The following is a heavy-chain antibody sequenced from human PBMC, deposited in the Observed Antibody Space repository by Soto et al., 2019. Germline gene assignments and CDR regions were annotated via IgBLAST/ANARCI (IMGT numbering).Heavy chain of an antibody. J-gene: IGHJ4*02. CDR2: VNVDDST. Sequence: EVQLLESGGGLAQPGGSLRLSCAASGFTFSSYAMSWVRQAPGKGLEWVSSVNVDDSTYYANSVKGRFTISRDNSKNTVNLQMNSLRAEDTAVDSCAKNYYLDNWAQGTLVTVSS. CDR3: AKNYYLDN. CDR1: GFTFSSYA. V-gene: IGHV3-23*01.